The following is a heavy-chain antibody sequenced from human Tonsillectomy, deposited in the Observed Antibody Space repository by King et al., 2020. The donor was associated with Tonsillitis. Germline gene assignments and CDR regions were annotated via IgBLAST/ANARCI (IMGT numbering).Heavy chain of an antibody. Sequence: VQLVESGGGVVQPGRSLRLSCAASRFTFSSHAMHWVRQAPGKGLQWVAVISDDASITYYAEAVKGRFTIARDNSMNTLYLQMKSLRGEDTALYYCAGGLADYGDYFDYWGQGTLVTVPS. D-gene: IGHD4-17*01. CDR2: ISDDASIT. CDR1: RFTFSSHA. J-gene: IGHJ4*02. CDR3: AGGLADYGDYFDY. V-gene: IGHV3-30*04.